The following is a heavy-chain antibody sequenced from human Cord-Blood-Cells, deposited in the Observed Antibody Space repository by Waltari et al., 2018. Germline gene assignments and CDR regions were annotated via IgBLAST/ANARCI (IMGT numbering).Heavy chain of an antibody. Sequence: QVQLQESGPGLVKLSETMSLTCAVSGYSISSCYYWGWTRQPPGKALGVIGSINHSGSTYSNPSLKSRVTISVDTSKNQFSLKLSSVTAADTAVYYCARVGVIYYYDSSGYYYLAFDIWGQGTMVTVSS. V-gene: IGHV4-38-2*01. CDR3: ARVGVIYYYDSSGYYYLAFDI. J-gene: IGHJ3*02. CDR1: GYSISSCYY. CDR2: INHSGST. D-gene: IGHD3-22*01.